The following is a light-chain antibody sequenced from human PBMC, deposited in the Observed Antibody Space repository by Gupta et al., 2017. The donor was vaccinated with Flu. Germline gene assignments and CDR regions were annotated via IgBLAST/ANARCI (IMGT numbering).Light chain of an antibody. CDR3: CSYAGSYTWL. CDR1: SSDVGNYNY. CDR2: DVN. V-gene: IGLV2-11*01. J-gene: IGLJ3*02. Sequence: QSALTQPRSVSGSPGQSVTTSCTGTSSDVGNYNYVSWYQQHPGKAPKLMIYDVNKRPSGVPDRFSGSKSGNTASLTISGLQADDETDYYCCSYAGSYTWLFGGGTKLTVL.